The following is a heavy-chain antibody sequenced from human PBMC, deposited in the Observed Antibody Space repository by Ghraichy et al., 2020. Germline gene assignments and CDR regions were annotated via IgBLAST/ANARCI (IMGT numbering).Heavy chain of an antibody. Sequence: SCAASGFTFSSYGMHWVRQAPGKGLEWVAVIWYDGSNKYYADSVKGRFTISRDNSKNTLYLQMNSLRAEDTAVYYCARTPSYYYGMDVWGQGTTVTVSS. V-gene: IGHV3-33*01. CDR2: IWYDGSNK. CDR3: ARTPSYYYGMDV. J-gene: IGHJ6*02. CDR1: GFTFSSYG.